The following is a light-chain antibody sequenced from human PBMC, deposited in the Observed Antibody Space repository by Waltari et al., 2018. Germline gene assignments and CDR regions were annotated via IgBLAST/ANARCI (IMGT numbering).Light chain of an antibody. Sequence: EIVLPQSPGTMSLSRRERATVSCRASQRVSSALAWYQQKPGQAPSPLIYGASTRATGIPDRFSGGGSGTDFSLTISRLEPDDFAVYYCQHYLRLPVTFGQGTTVEI. CDR1: QRVSSA. V-gene: IGKV3-20*01. CDR2: GAS. CDR3: QHYLRLPVT. J-gene: IGKJ1*01.